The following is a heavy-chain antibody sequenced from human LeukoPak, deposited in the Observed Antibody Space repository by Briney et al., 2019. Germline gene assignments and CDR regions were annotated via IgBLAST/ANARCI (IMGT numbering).Heavy chain of an antibody. CDR3: ARDGREITFGGVIVIGY. D-gene: IGHD3-16*02. J-gene: IGHJ4*02. V-gene: IGHV1-18*01. CDR1: GYTFTNYG. CDR2: ISAYNGNT. Sequence: GASVKVSCKASGYTFTNYGISWLRQAPGQGLEWMGWISAYNGNTNYAEKLQGRVTMTTDTSTSTAYMELRSLRSDDTAVYYCARDGREITFGGVIVIGYWGQGTLVTVSS.